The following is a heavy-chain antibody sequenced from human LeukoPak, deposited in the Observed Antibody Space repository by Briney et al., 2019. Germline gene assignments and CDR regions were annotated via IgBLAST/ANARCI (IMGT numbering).Heavy chain of an antibody. V-gene: IGHV4-4*07. CDR3: ARQLLWFGETEYYFDY. Sequence: PSETLSLTCTVSGGSISSFYWSWIRQPAGKGLEWIGRIYSSGSTNYNPSLKSRVTISVDTSKNQFSLKLSSVTAADTAVYYCARQLLWFGETEYYFDYWGQGTLVTVSS. CDR2: IYSSGST. CDR1: GGSISSFY. D-gene: IGHD3-10*01. J-gene: IGHJ4*02.